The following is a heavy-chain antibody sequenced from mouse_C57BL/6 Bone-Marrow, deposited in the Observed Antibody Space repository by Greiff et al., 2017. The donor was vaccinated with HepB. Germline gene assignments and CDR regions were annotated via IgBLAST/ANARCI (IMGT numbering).Heavy chain of an antibody. CDR2: IDPSDSYT. CDR3: ARPVYYGKSWFAY. D-gene: IGHD2-1*01. CDR1: GYTFTSYW. V-gene: IGHV1-50*01. J-gene: IGHJ3*01. Sequence: VQLQQPGAELVKPGASVKLSCKASGYTFTSYWMQWVKQRPGQGLEWIGEIDPSDSYTNYNQKFKGKATLTVDTSSSTAYMQLSSLTSEDSAVYYCARPVYYGKSWFAYWGQGTLVTVSA.